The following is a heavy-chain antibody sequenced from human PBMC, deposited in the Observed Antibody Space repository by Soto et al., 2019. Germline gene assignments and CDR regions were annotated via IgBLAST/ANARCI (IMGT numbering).Heavy chain of an antibody. D-gene: IGHD3-9*01. CDR2: INSDGSST. CDR3: AREGPYYDILAGYP. J-gene: IGHJ5*02. V-gene: IGHV3-74*01. CDR1: GFTFSSYW. Sequence: PGGSLRLSCAASGFTFSSYWMHWVRQAPGKGLVRVSRINSDGSSTSYADSVKGRFTISRDNAKNTLYLQMNSLRAEDTAVYYCAREGPYYDILAGYPWGQGTLVTVS.